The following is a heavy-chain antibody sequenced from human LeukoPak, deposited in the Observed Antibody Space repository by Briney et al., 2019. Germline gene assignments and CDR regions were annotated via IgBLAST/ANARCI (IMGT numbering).Heavy chain of an antibody. D-gene: IGHD3-10*01. Sequence: PGGSLRLSCAASGFTFSNAWLGWGRPAPGEGLELVSAISGSGGSTYYADSVKGRFTISRDNSKNTLYLQMNSLRAEDTAVYYCAKVHDYYGSGSYFDYWGQGTLVTVSS. V-gene: IGHV3-23*01. CDR1: GFTFSNAW. CDR3: AKVHDYYGSGSYFDY. CDR2: ISGSGGST. J-gene: IGHJ4*02.